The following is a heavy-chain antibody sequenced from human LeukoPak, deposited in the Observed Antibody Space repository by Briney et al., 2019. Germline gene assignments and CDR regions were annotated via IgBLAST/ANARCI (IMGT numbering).Heavy chain of an antibody. Sequence: GGSLRLSCAASGLTFSDSAMHWVRQIPGERPEWVSSISGDTTYIYYADSLKGRFTISRDNTNTSLFLQMNSLRAEDTATYFCARRGTDASFSFFDVWGQGTMVTVSS. CDR1: GLTFSDSA. D-gene: IGHD1-1*01. CDR2: ISGDTTYI. CDR3: ARRGTDASFSFFDV. V-gene: IGHV3-21*01. J-gene: IGHJ3*01.